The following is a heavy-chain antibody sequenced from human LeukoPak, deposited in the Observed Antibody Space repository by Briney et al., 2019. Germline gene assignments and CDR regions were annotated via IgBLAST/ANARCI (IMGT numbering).Heavy chain of an antibody. V-gene: IGHV3-23*01. Sequence: GGSLRLSCIVSGFTLSSYEMTWFRQAPGKGLEWVSSIGYSGSDTHYADSVKGRFTVSRDNSKNTLYLQLNSLRADDTAVYYCAKSGYNRFDYWGQGTLVTVSS. CDR2: IGYSGSDT. CDR1: GFTLSSYE. D-gene: IGHD5-24*01. CDR3: AKSGYNRFDY. J-gene: IGHJ4*02.